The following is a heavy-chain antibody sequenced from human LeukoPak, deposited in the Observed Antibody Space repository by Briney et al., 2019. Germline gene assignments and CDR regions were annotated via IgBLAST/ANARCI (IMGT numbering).Heavy chain of an antibody. V-gene: IGHV3-21*01. CDR2: ISSSSSYI. J-gene: IGHJ6*03. CDR1: GFTFSSYS. CDR3: ARASIVVVPAAFAPNYMDV. Sequence: GGSLRLSCAASGFTFSSYSMNWVRQAPGKGLEWVSSISSSSSYIYYADSVKGRFTISRDNAKNSLYLQMNSLRAEDTAVYYCARASIVVVPAAFAPNYMDVWGKGTTVTVSS. D-gene: IGHD2-2*01.